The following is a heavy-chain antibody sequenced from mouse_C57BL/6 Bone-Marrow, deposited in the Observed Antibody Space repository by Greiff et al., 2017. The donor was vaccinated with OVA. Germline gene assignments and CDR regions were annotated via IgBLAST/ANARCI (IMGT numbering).Heavy chain of an antibody. J-gene: IGHJ4*01. CDR2: IWSGGST. D-gene: IGHD1-1*01. CDR3: ARNPPYGSSYGYAMDY. Sequence: QVHVKQSGPGLVQPSQSLSITCTVSGFSLTSYGVHWVRQSPGKGLEWLGVIWSGGSTDYNAAFISRLSISKDNSKSQVFFKMNSLQADDTAIYYCARNPPYGSSYGYAMDYWGQGTSVTVSS. CDR1: GFSLTSYG. V-gene: IGHV2-2*01.